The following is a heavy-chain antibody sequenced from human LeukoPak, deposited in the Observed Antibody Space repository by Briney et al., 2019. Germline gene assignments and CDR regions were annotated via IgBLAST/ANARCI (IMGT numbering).Heavy chain of an antibody. CDR1: GFTFSSYG. V-gene: IGHV3-33*06. Sequence: PGMSLTLSCAASGFTFSSYGIHWVRQAPGKGLEWVAVAWSDGKYKYYGDSVKGRFTISKDNSNNTLYLQMNSLRAEDTAVYYRAKDLGHSSACVSRGHGTRVTVSS. CDR2: AWSDGKYK. J-gene: IGHJ5*01. D-gene: IGHD6-19*01. CDR3: AKDLGHSSACVS.